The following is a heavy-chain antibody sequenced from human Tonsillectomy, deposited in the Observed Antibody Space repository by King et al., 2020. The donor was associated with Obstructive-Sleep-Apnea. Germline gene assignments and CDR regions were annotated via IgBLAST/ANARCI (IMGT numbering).Heavy chain of an antibody. D-gene: IGHD5-18*01. Sequence: VQLVESGGGVVQPGGSLRLSCAASGFTFSSYGMHWVRQAPGKGLEWVAFIRYDGSNKYYADYVKGRFTISRDNSKNTLYLQMNSLRAEDTAVYYCAKDPRSYGTTFDYWGQGTLVTVSS. CDR3: AKDPRSYGTTFDY. J-gene: IGHJ4*02. V-gene: IGHV3-30*02. CDR2: IRYDGSNK. CDR1: GFTFSSYG.